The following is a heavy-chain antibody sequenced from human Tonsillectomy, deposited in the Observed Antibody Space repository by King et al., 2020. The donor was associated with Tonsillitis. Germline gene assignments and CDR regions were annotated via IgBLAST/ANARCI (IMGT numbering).Heavy chain of an antibody. D-gene: IGHD2-15*01. V-gene: IGHV3-23*04. CDR2: ISGSGYQT. CDR3: VRGMLTGSCADY. J-gene: IGHJ4*02. Sequence: VQLVESGGGLVQPGGPLRLSCAASGFTFRSYAFSWVRPSPGKGLQWVSAISGSGYQTSYIDSVKGRFTISRDNSKNTVSLQMNSLRAEDTGVYYCVRGMLTGSCADYWGQGTLVTVSS. CDR1: GFTFRSYA.